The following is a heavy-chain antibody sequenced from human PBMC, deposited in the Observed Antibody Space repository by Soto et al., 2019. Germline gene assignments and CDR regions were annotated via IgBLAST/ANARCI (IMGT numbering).Heavy chain of an antibody. CDR1: GYTFTSYY. CDR3: ARERETISVGASYYGMDV. V-gene: IGHV1-46*01. J-gene: IGHJ6*02. CDR2: INPSGGST. D-gene: IGHD1-26*01. Sequence: ASVKVSCKASGYTFTSYYMHWVRQAPGQGLEWMGIINPSGGSTSYAQKFQGRVTMTRNTSTSTVYMELSSLRAEDTAVYYCARERETISVGASYYGMDVWGQGTTVTVSS.